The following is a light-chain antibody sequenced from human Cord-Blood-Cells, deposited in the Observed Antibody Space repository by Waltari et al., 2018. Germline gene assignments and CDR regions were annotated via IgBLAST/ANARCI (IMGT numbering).Light chain of an antibody. V-gene: IGKV3-11*01. Sequence: DIVLTQSPATLSLSPGERATLSCRASQSVSSYFAWYQQKPGQAPRRLIYDASNRATGIPARFSGSGSGTDFTLTISSLEPEDVAVYYCQQRSNWPPYTFGQGTKLEIK. J-gene: IGKJ2*01. CDR2: DAS. CDR1: QSVSSY. CDR3: QQRSNWPPYT.